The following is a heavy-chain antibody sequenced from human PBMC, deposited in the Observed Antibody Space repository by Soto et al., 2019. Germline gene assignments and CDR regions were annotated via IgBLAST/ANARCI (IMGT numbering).Heavy chain of an antibody. CDR2: ITASGGRT. D-gene: IGHD4-17*01. Sequence: EVHLLESGGGLVQPGGSLRLSCTASGFTFSSYAMTWVRQAPGRGLEVVSGITASGGRTYYADSVKGRFTISRDNSKSTLYRQMNSLRAEDTAVYYCAKDTRYGDYVRWFDSWGQGTLVTVSS. CDR1: GFTFSSYA. J-gene: IGHJ5*01. CDR3: AKDTRYGDYVRWFDS. V-gene: IGHV3-23*01.